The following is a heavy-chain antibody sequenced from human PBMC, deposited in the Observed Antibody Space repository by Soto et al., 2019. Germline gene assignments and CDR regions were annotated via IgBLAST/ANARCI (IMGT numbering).Heavy chain of an antibody. CDR2: IYHSGFT. V-gene: IGHV4-4*02. Sequence: QVQLQESGPGLVKPSGTLSLTCGVSGGSISGANWCSWVRQPPGKGLEWIGEIYHSGFTNYNPSLKSRVPMSVDKSKNQFSLRLSSVTAADPAVYYCARGVVARFDYWGQGSLVTVSS. D-gene: IGHD2-15*01. CDR1: GGSISGANW. J-gene: IGHJ4*02. CDR3: ARGVVARFDY.